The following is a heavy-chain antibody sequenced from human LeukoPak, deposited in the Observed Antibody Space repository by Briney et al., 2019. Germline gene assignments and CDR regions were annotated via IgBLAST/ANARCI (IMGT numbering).Heavy chain of an antibody. CDR2: IYYSGST. Sequence: SETLSLTCTVSGGSISSGGYYWSWIRQHPGKGLEWIGYIYYSGSTYYNPSLKSRVTISVDTSKNRFSLKLSSVTAADTAVYYCARDRGCSSTSCYFQYYYGMDVWGQGTTVTVSS. D-gene: IGHD2-2*01. CDR1: GGSISSGGYY. CDR3: ARDRGCSSTSCYFQYYYGMDV. J-gene: IGHJ6*02. V-gene: IGHV4-31*03.